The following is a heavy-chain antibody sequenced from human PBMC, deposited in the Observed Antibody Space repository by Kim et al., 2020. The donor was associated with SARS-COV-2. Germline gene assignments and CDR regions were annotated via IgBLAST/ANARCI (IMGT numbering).Heavy chain of an antibody. CDR3: ARESQARASFDY. J-gene: IGHJ4*02. CDR2: INPNSGGT. Sequence: ASVKVSCKASGYTFTGYYMHWVRQAPGQGLEWMGWINPNSGGTNYAQKFQGRVTMTRDTSISTAYMELSRLRSDDTAVYYCARESQARASFDYWGQGTLVTVSS. CDR1: GYTFTGYY. V-gene: IGHV1-2*02.